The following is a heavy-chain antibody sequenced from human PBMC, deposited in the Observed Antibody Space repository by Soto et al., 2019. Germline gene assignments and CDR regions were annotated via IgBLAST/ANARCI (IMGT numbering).Heavy chain of an antibody. J-gene: IGHJ4*02. D-gene: IGHD1-26*01. Sequence: QVQLVQSGAEVKKPGSSVKVSCKASGGTFSSYALSWVRQAPGPGLEWMGGIIPIFGTANYAQKFQGRVTITADESTSTAYMELSSLRSEDTAVYYCARLYSGSSPHFDYWGQGTLVTVSS. CDR1: GGTFSSYA. CDR2: IIPIFGTA. V-gene: IGHV1-69*01. CDR3: ARLYSGSSPHFDY.